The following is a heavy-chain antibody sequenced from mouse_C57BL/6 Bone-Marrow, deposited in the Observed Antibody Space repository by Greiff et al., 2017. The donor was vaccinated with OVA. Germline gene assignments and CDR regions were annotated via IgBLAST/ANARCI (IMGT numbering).Heavy chain of an antibody. Sequence: QVQLQQSGAEPARPGASVKLSCKASGYTFTSYGISWVKQRTGQGLEWIGEIYPRSGNTYYNEKFKGKATLTADKSSSTAYMELRSLTSEDSAVYFCARSYYGNYGTYWGQGTLVTVSA. V-gene: IGHV1-81*01. J-gene: IGHJ3*01. CDR1: GYTFTSYG. D-gene: IGHD2-1*01. CDR2: IYPRSGNT. CDR3: ARSYYGNYGTY.